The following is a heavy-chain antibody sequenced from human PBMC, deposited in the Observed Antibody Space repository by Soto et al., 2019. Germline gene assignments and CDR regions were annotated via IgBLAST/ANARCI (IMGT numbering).Heavy chain of an antibody. D-gene: IGHD2-8*02. V-gene: IGHV4-34*01. CDR1: GGSFSGYY. CDR3: ARDKITGLFDY. Sequence: QVQLQQWGAGLLKPSETLSLTCAVYGGSFSGYYWTWIRQRPGTGLEWIGEINHSGSTNYNPSLKRRVTISVDTSQNQFSLKLTFVTAADTAVYYCARDKITGLFDYWGQGTLVTVSS. J-gene: IGHJ4*02. CDR2: INHSGST.